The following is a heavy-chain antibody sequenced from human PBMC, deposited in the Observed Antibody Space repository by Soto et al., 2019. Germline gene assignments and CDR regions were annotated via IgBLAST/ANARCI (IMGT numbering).Heavy chain of an antibody. J-gene: IGHJ6*02. CDR1: GFTFSSYG. CDR2: ISYDGSNK. CDR3: AKGGGELPYPDYYYYGMDV. D-gene: IGHD3-16*01. V-gene: IGHV3-30*18. Sequence: QVQLVESGGGVVQPGRSLRLSCAASGFTFSSYGMHWVRQAPGKGLEWVAVISYDGSNKYYADSVKGRFTISRDNSKNTLYLQMNSLRAEETAVYYCAKGGGELPYPDYYYYGMDVWGQGTTVTVSS.